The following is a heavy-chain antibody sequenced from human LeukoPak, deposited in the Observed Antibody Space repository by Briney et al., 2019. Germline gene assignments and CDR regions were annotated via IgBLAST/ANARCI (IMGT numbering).Heavy chain of an antibody. CDR3: ARADYDSWGGYYYY. CDR2: ISSSSSTI. Sequence: PGESLRLPCAVSGFPFSSYSMNWVRQPPGKGLEWVAYISSSSSTIYYADSVKGRFTISRDDAKNSLYLQMSNLRAEDTAAYYCARADYDSWGGYYYYWGPGTLVTVSS. D-gene: IGHD3-3*01. J-gene: IGHJ4*02. V-gene: IGHV3-48*04. CDR1: GFPFSSYS.